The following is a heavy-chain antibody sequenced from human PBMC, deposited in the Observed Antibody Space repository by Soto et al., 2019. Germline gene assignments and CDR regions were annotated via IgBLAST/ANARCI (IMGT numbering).Heavy chain of an antibody. CDR3: ARSEGAELDY. V-gene: IGHV4-59*01. D-gene: IGHD3-10*01. CDR2: IYYSGST. CDR1: GGSISSYY. Sequence: QVQLQESGPGLVKPSETLSLTCTVSGGSISSYYWSWIRQPPGKGLEWIGYIYYSGSTNYNPSLKSRVTISVDTSKNQFSLKLSSVTAADTAVYYCARSEGAELDYWGQGPLVTVSS. J-gene: IGHJ4*02.